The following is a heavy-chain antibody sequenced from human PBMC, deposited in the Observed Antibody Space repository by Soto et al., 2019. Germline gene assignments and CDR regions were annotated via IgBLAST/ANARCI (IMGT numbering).Heavy chain of an antibody. V-gene: IGHV4-59*08. J-gene: IGHJ5*02. Sequence: PSETLSLTCTVSGGSISSYYWSWIRQPPGKGLEWIGYIYYSGSTNYNPSLKSRVTISVDTSKNQFSLKLSSVTAADTAVYYCARLGYCTNGVCPWGQGTLVTVSS. D-gene: IGHD2-8*01. CDR1: GGSISSYY. CDR2: IYYSGST. CDR3: ARLGYCTNGVCP.